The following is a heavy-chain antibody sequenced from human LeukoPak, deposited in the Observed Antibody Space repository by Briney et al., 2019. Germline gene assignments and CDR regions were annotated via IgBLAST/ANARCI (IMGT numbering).Heavy chain of an antibody. CDR1: GYPFSAHF. Sequence: ASVKVSCKASGYPFSAHFLNWVRQAPGQGLDWMGIINPRGDGAKYAQQFQGRVTIARDTSSNTVYLELNSLTSEDTAVYYCARDVVASTRSAVLDYWGQGTLVTVSS. CDR3: ARDVVASTRSAVLDY. V-gene: IGHV1-46*01. CDR2: INPRGDGA. J-gene: IGHJ4*02. D-gene: IGHD2-15*01.